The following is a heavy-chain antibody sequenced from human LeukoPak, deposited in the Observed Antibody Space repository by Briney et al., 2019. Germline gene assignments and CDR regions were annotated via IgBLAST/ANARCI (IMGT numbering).Heavy chain of an antibody. Sequence: PGGSLRLSCATSGFSFDTSAMSWVRQAPGKGLEWVAAVGGNNAGTFYADPVQGRFTISRDNSNNMLWLHMNSLRAEDTAVYYCAKPKGICSGGTCYMADAFDIWGQGTVVTVSS. CDR3: AKPKGICSGGTCYMADAFDI. CDR2: VGGNNAGT. J-gene: IGHJ3*02. CDR1: GFSFDTSA. V-gene: IGHV3-23*01. D-gene: IGHD2-15*01.